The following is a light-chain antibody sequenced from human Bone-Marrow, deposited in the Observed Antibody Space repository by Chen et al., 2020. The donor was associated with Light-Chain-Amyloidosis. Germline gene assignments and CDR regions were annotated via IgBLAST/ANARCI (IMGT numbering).Light chain of an antibody. J-gene: IGLJ3*02. Sequence: QPVLTQSSSASASLGSLVKLTCTLSSGHSSYIIAWHQQQPGKAPRYLMKLEGSGSYNKGSGVPDRFSGSSSGADRYLTVSNLQSEDEADYYCETWDSNSWVFGGGTQLTVL. CDR1: SGHSSYI. CDR2: LEGSGSY. V-gene: IGLV4-60*03. CDR3: ETWDSNSWV.